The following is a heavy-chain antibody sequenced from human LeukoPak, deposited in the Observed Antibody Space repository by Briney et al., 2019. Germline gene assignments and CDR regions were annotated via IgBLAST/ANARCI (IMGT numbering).Heavy chain of an antibody. J-gene: IGHJ4*02. V-gene: IGHV4-59*01. CDR2: IYYSGST. CDR3: ARVVYSYGSYYFDY. Sequence: SETLSLTCTVPGGSISSYYWSWIRQPPGKGLEWIGYIYYSGSTNYNPSLKSRVTISVDTSKNQFSLKLSSVTAADTAVYYCARVVYSYGSYYFDYWGQGTLVTVSS. D-gene: IGHD5-18*01. CDR1: GGSISSYY.